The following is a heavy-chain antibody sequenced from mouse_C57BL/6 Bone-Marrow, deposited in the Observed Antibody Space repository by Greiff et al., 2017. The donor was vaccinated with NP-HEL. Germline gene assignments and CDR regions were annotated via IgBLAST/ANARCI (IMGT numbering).Heavy chain of an antibody. D-gene: IGHD4-1*01. CDR3: ARQGTAFYAMDY. CDR2: ISSGGSYT. J-gene: IGHJ4*01. CDR1: GFTFSSYG. V-gene: IGHV5-6*02. Sequence: DVKLVESGGDLVKPGGSLKLSCAASGFTFSSYGMSWVRQTPDKRLEWVATISSGGSYTYYPDSVKGRFTISRDNAKNTLYLQMSSLKSEDTAMYYCARQGTAFYAMDYWGQGTSVTVSS.